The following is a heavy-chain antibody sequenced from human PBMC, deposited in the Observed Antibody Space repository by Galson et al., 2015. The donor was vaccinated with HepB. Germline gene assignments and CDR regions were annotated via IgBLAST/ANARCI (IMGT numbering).Heavy chain of an antibody. V-gene: IGHV1-18*01. CDR3: ARGALTTVYWYFDL. D-gene: IGHD4-17*01. CDR2: ISAYNGNT. J-gene: IGHJ2*01. Sequence: SVKVSCKASGYTFTSYGISWVRQAPGQGLEWMGWISAYNGNTNYAQKLQGRVTMTTDTSTSTAYMELRGLRSDDTAVYYCARGALTTVYWYFDLWGRGTLVTVSS. CDR1: GYTFTSYG.